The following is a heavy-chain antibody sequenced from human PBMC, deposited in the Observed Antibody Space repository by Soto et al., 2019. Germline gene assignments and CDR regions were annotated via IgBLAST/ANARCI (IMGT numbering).Heavy chain of an antibody. CDR1: GFTFSSYA. D-gene: IGHD4-17*01. J-gene: IGHJ6*03. V-gene: IGHV3-64*01. CDR3: ARDDYDLYYYYYMDV. CDR2: ISSNGGST. Sequence: GGSLRLSCAASGFTFSSYAMHWVRQAPGKGLEYVSAISSNGGSTYYANSVKGRFTISRDNSKNTLYLQMGSLRAEDMAVYYCARDDYDLYYYYYMDVWGKGTTVTVSS.